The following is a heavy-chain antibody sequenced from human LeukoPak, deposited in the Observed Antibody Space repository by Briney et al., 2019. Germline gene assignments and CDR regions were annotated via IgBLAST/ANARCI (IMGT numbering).Heavy chain of an antibody. CDR2: IYPGDSGT. Sequence: GESLKISCKGSGYSFTSYWIGWVRQMPGKGLEWMGIIYPGDSGTRYSPSFQGQVTISADKSISTAYLQWSSLKASDTAMYYCARQGPESWDGMDVWGQGTTVTVSS. J-gene: IGHJ6*02. V-gene: IGHV5-51*01. CDR1: GYSFTSYW. D-gene: IGHD1-26*01. CDR3: ARQGPESWDGMDV.